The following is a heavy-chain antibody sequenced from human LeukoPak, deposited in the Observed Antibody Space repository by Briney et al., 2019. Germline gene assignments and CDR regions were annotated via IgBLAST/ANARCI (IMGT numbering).Heavy chain of an antibody. D-gene: IGHD5-18*01. Sequence: GSLRLSCEASGFTSSNYAMSWVRQAPGKGLEWVSCISGSGDSTYYADSVKGLFTISRDNSKNTLFLQLNSLRADDTAVYYCARDSRYTYGYYFDYWGQGTPVTVSS. CDR3: ARDSRYTYGYYFDY. V-gene: IGHV3-23*01. J-gene: IGHJ4*02. CDR1: GFTSSNYA. CDR2: ISGSGDST.